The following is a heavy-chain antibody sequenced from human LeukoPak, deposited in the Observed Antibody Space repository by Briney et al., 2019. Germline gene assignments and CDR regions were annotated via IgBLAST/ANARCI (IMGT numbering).Heavy chain of an antibody. D-gene: IGHD2-2*01. CDR2: IYYSGST. CDR3: ARDRYCSSTSCYGFDP. Sequence: SETLSLTCTVSGGSINSYYWSWIRQPPGKGLEWIGSIYYSGSTNYNPSLKSRVTISVDTSKNQFSLKLSSVTAADTAVYYCARDRYCSSTSCYGFDPWGQGTLVTVSS. CDR1: GGSINSYY. J-gene: IGHJ5*02. V-gene: IGHV4-59*01.